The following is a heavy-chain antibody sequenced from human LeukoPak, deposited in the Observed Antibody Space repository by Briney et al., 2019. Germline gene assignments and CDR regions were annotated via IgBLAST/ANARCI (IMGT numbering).Heavy chain of an antibody. D-gene: IGHD6-19*01. V-gene: IGHV3-30*18. CDR1: GFTFSSYG. CDR3: AKDRGDSSGWCFDY. J-gene: IGHJ4*02. Sequence: TGGSLRLSCAAPGFTFSSYGMHWVRQAPGKGLEWVAVISYDGSNKYYADSVKGRFTISRDNSKNTLYLQMNSLRAEDTAVYYCAKDRGDSSGWCFDYWGQGTLVTVSS. CDR2: ISYDGSNK.